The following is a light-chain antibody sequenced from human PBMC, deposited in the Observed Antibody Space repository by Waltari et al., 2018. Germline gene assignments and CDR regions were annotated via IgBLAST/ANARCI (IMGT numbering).Light chain of an antibody. CDR2: DVS. CDR3: SSYTSSSTV. V-gene: IGLV2-14*01. J-gene: IGLJ2*01. Sequence: QSALTQPASVSGSPGQSITLSCTGTSIDVGGYNYVSWYQQHPGKAPKLMIYDVSNRPSGVSNRFSGSKSGNTASLTISGLQAEDEADYYCSSYTSSSTVFGGGTKLTVL. CDR1: SIDVGGYNY.